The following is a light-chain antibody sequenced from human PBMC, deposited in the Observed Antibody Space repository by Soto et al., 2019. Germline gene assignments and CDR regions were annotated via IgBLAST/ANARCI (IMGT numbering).Light chain of an antibody. CDR2: GAS. J-gene: IGKJ4*01. Sequence: DIVLTQSPGTLSSSLGERATLSCRASQSVRRDYLAWYQQTPGQAPRLLIYGASSRATGIPDRFSGSGSGTDFTLTISRLEPEDFAVYYCQQSGTSVTFGGGTKVEIK. CDR1: QSVRRDY. V-gene: IGKV3-20*01. CDR3: QQSGTSVT.